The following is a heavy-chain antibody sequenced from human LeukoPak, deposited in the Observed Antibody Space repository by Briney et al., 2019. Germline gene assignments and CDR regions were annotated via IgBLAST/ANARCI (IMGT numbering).Heavy chain of an antibody. J-gene: IGHJ4*02. CDR2: IYYSGST. V-gene: IGHV4-61*01. D-gene: IGHD2-2*01. Sequence: SETLSLTCTFSGGAVSSGFYYWSWLRQPPGKGLEWIGYIYYSGSTNYNPSLKSRVTISVDTSKNQFSLKLRSVTAADTAVYYCARTDALYCSSTSCYDYWGQGTLVTVSS. CDR3: ARTDALYCSSTSCYDY. CDR1: GGAVSSGFYY.